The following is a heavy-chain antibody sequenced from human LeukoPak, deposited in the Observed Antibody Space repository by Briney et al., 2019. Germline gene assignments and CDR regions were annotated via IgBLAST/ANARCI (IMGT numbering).Heavy chain of an antibody. CDR2: IYSGGST. CDR1: GFTVSSNY. J-gene: IGHJ5*02. D-gene: IGHD2-15*01. Sequence: GGSLRLSCAASGFTVSSNYMSWVRQAPGKGLEWVSVIYSGGSTYYADSVKGRFTISRDNSKNTLYLQMNSLRAEDTAVYYCARDPRGYCSGGSCYSQPIDPWGQGTLVTVSS. CDR3: ARDPRGYCSGGSCYSQPIDP. V-gene: IGHV3-66*01.